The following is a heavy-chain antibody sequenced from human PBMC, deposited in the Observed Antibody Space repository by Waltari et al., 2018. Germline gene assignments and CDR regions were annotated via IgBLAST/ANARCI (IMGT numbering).Heavy chain of an antibody. D-gene: IGHD3-10*01. CDR3: ARESGRDYYLDY. CDR1: GGSISSRVYY. J-gene: IGHJ4*02. V-gene: IGHV4-39*07. CDR2: IHYSGST. Sequence: QLQLQESGPGLVKPSETLSLTCTVSGGSISSRVYYWGWIRQSPGQGLEWIGIIHYSGSTHYNPSLRSRVTISVDTSKNHFSLELSSVTAADTAVYYCARESGRDYYLDYWGQGTLVTVSS.